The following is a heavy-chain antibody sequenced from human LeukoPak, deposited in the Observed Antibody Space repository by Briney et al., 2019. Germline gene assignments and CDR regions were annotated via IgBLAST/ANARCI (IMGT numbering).Heavy chain of an antibody. CDR2: IYYSGST. CDR1: GGSISSYY. CDR3: ARHPLGRLQIDFDY. Sequence: PSETLSLTCTVSGGSISSYYWSWIRQPPGKGLEWIGYIYYSGSTNYNPSLKSRVTISVDTSKNQFSLKLSSVTAADTAVYYCARHPLGRLQIDFDYWGQGTLVTVSS. V-gene: IGHV4-59*08. J-gene: IGHJ4*02. D-gene: IGHD5-24*01.